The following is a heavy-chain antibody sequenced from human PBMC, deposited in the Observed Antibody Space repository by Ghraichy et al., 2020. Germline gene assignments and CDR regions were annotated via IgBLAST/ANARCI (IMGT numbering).Heavy chain of an antibody. V-gene: IGHV3-21*01. J-gene: IGHJ6*02. D-gene: IGHD1-26*01. Sequence: GGSLRLSCAASGFTFSSYSMNWVRQAPGKGLEWVSSISSSSSYIYYADSVKGRFTISRDNAKNSLYLQMNSLRAEDTAVYYCAISGSSSLYWYYGMDVWGQGTTVTVSS. CDR2: ISSSSSYI. CDR1: GFTFSSYS. CDR3: AISGSSSLYWYYGMDV.